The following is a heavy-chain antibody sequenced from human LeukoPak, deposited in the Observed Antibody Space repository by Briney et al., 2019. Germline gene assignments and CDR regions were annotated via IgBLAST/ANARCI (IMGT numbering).Heavy chain of an antibody. Sequence: GSLRLSLAASGFTLRDHAMSLVRQAPGKGLEWVSAIRGTGTTTFYAASVKCRFTISRDNSKNTADPQMNSLRAVGTAVYYCAKVSWLSTLPSYHFESGGQGTQVTVSS. CDR1: GFTLRDHA. V-gene: IGHV3-23*01. CDR2: IRGTGTTT. CDR3: AKVSWLSTLPSYHFES. D-gene: IGHD3-16*01. J-gene: IGHJ4*02.